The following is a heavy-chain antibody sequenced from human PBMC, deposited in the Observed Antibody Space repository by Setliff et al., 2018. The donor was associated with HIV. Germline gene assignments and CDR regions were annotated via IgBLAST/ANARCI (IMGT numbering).Heavy chain of an antibody. CDR3: GTVDGTRYLDY. Sequence: SETLSLTCIVSGAPISSGTWSWIRQPPGKGLQWIGNMFRTGTSYYNPSLTSRVTISQDTSKNQFSLELTSVTAADTAVYYCGTVDGTRYLDYWGQGKLVTVSS. D-gene: IGHD1-1*01. J-gene: IGHJ4*02. CDR1: GAPISSGT. CDR2: MFRTGTS. V-gene: IGHV4-59*04.